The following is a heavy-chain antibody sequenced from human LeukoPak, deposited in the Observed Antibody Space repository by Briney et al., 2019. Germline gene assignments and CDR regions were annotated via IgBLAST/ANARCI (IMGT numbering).Heavy chain of an antibody. CDR2: IANDGKDK. CDR3: AKDQQVGAAAYYFDS. CDR1: GFTFSRYG. Sequence: GRFLRLSCAASGFTFSRYGLHWVRQAPGKGLEWVTVIANDGKDKKYADSVKGRFTISRDNSKSTLYLQMNSLRAEDTGVYYCAKDQQVGAAAYYFDSWGQGTLVTVSS. V-gene: IGHV3-30*18. J-gene: IGHJ4*02. D-gene: IGHD2-2*01.